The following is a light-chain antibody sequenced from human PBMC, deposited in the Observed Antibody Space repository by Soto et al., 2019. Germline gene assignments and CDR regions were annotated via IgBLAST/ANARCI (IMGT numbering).Light chain of an antibody. Sequence: DIVLTQSPDALAVSLGERATINCKSSQSVLYSSNNNNYLAWYQLKPGQPPKLLIYWASTRESGVPDRFSGSGSGADFTLTISSLQAEDVAVYYCQQYYTTPWTFGQGTKVEIK. V-gene: IGKV4-1*01. CDR3: QQYYTTPWT. J-gene: IGKJ1*01. CDR2: WAS. CDR1: QSVLYSSNNNNY.